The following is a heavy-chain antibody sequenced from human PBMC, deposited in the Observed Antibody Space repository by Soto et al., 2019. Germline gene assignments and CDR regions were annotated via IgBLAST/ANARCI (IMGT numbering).Heavy chain of an antibody. CDR1: GYSISTNNYY. D-gene: IGHD1-26*01. V-gene: IGHV4-39*01. J-gene: IGHJ4*02. CDR3: ATVGGSYLAIPSGY. CDR2: ISYLGDT. Sequence: QLQLQESGPGLVKPSETLSLTCTVSGYSISTNNYYWGWIRQPPGKGLEWIGSISYLGDTYYNPSLRGRVTISVDTSKNQFSLRLSSVTAADTAVYYCATVGGSYLAIPSGYWGQGTLVTVSS.